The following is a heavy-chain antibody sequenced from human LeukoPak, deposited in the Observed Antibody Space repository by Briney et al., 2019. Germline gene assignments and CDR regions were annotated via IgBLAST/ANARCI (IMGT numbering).Heavy chain of an antibody. CDR1: GFTFDDYA. CDR2: ISWCSGSI. CDR3: AKDILRYSSGGWFDP. D-gene: IGHD6-19*01. J-gene: IGHJ5*02. V-gene: IGHV3-9*01. Sequence: PGRSLRLSCAASGFTFDDYAMHWVRQAPGEGLEWVSGISWCSGSIGYADSVKGRFTISRDNAKNSLYLQMNSLRAEDTALYYCAKDILRYSSGGWFDPWGQGTLVTVSS.